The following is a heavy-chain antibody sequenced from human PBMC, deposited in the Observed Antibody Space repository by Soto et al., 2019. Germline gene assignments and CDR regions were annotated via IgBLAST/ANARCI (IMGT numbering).Heavy chain of an antibody. CDR1: GGSISSSVYY. CDR3: ASFREYSGYKTRGSWFDP. V-gene: IGHV4-61*05. CDR2: IYYSGST. Sequence: SETLSLTCTVSGGSISSSVYYWGWIRQPPGKGLEWIGYIYYSGSTNYNPSLKSRVTISVDTSKNQFSLKLSSVTAADTAVYYCASFREYSGYKTRGSWFDPWGQGTLVTVSS. D-gene: IGHD5-12*01. J-gene: IGHJ5*02.